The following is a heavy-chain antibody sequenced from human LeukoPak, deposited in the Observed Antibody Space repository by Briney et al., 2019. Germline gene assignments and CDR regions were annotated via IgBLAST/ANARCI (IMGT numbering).Heavy chain of an antibody. Sequence: GGSLRLSCAASGITFSDYYMSWIRQAPGKGLEWVSYISSSGSTIYYADSVKGRFTISRDNAKNSLYLQMNSLRAEDTAVYYCARDLRYCSGGSCYDTVAKYYFDYWGQGTLVTVSS. CDR3: ARDLRYCSGGSCYDTVAKYYFDY. V-gene: IGHV3-11*01. CDR2: ISSSGSTI. CDR1: GITFSDYY. J-gene: IGHJ4*02. D-gene: IGHD2-15*01.